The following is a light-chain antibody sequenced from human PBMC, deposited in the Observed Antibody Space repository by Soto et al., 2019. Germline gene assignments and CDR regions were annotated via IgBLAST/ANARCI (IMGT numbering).Light chain of an antibody. Sequence: QSVLTQPPSASGTPGQRVTISCSGSSSKIGSNTVNWYQQLPGTAPKLLIYSNNQRPSGVPDRFSGSKSGTSASLAISGLQSEDEADYYCAAWDDSLNAVVFGGGTQLTVL. V-gene: IGLV1-44*01. CDR1: SSKIGSNT. J-gene: IGLJ2*01. CDR2: SNN. CDR3: AAWDDSLNAVV.